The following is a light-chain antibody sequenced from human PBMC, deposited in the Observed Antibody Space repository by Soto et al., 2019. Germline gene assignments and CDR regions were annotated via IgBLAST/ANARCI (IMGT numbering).Light chain of an antibody. J-gene: IGKJ1*01. CDR3: QQFGTSPKT. CDR1: QSVTNSF. V-gene: IGKV3-20*01. CDR2: DTS. Sequence: SVLAQAPGTLSFSPGERATPSWSSSQSVTNSFLAWYQQKPGQPPRLLIYDTSNRATGIPARFSGSGSGTDFTLTISRLEPEDFAVYYCQQFGTSPKTFGQGTKVDIK.